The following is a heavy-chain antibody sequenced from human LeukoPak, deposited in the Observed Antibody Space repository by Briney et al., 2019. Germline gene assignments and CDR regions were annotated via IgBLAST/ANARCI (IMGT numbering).Heavy chain of an antibody. V-gene: IGHV3-21*01. Sequence: GGSLRLSCADSGFLFSDFIDHTMVWVRQAPGKGLEWVSYISSSSTSISYADSVRGRFSISRDNAQRSLYLHMNSLRDEDTAVYYCARLRRNSDSSGYYYYYDYWGQGTLVTVSS. CDR1: GFLFSDFIDHT. CDR2: ISSSSTSI. J-gene: IGHJ4*02. CDR3: ARLRRNSDSSGYYYYYDY. D-gene: IGHD3-22*01.